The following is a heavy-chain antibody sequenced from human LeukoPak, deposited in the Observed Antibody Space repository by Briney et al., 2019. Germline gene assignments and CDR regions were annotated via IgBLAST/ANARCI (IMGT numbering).Heavy chain of an antibody. D-gene: IGHD3-3*01. Sequence: GGSLRLSCAASGFTFDDYAMHWVRQAPGKGLEWVSGISWNSGSIGYADSVKGRFTISRDNAKNSLYLQMNSLRAEDTAVYYCARVRRFLEWVFDYWGQGTLVTVSS. V-gene: IGHV3-9*01. CDR2: ISWNSGSI. CDR1: GFTFDDYA. J-gene: IGHJ4*02. CDR3: ARVRRFLEWVFDY.